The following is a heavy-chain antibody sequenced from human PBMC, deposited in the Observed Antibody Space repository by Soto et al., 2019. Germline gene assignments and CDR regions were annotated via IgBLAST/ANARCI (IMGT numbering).Heavy chain of an antibody. CDR3: ARSYSSSWYGGGPYYYYGMDV. D-gene: IGHD6-13*01. Sequence: GESLKISCKGSGSSFTSYWIGWVRQMPGKGLEWMGIIYPGDSDTRYSPSFQGQVTISADKSISTAYLQWSSLKASDTAMYYCARSYSSSWYGGGPYYYYGMDVWGQGTTVTVSS. CDR2: IYPGDSDT. J-gene: IGHJ6*02. CDR1: GSSFTSYW. V-gene: IGHV5-51*01.